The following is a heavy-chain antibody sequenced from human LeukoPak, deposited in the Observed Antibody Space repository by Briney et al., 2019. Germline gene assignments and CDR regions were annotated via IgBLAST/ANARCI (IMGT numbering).Heavy chain of an antibody. V-gene: IGHV3-7*01. CDR1: GFTFSSYW. D-gene: IGHD3-3*01. Sequence: GGSLRLSCAASGFTFSSYWMSWVRQAPGKGLEWVANIKQDGSEKYYVDSVKGRFTISRDNAKNSLYLQMNSLRAEDTAVYYCARDTYYDFWSGYYIWGQGTLVTVSS. J-gene: IGHJ4*02. CDR2: IKQDGSEK. CDR3: ARDTYYDFWSGYYI.